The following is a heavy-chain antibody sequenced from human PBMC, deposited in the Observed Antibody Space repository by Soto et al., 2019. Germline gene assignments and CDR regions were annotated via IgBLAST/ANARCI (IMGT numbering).Heavy chain of an antibody. V-gene: IGHV3-33*01. CDR2: IWYDGSNQ. J-gene: IGHJ3*02. Sequence: QVQLEESGGGVVQPGRSLRLSCVASGFSFSSSGMHWVRQAPGKGLEWLALIWYDGSNQYYSDSVKGRFTISRDNSKNTLYLQMNSLRADDTAVYYCASITVTNGFDIWGQGTLVTVSS. CDR3: ASITVTNGFDI. D-gene: IGHD4-17*01. CDR1: GFSFSSSG.